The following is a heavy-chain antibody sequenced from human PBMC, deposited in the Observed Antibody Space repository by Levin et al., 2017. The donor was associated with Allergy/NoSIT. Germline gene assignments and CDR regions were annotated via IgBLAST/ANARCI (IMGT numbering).Heavy chain of an antibody. J-gene: IGHJ4*02. CDR1: GGSISSGGYS. CDR2: IYHSGST. V-gene: IGHV4-30-2*01. D-gene: IGHD3-3*02. CDR3: ARAAFLEWLFPSFDY. Sequence: PSETLSLTCAVSGGSISSGGYSWSWIRQPPGKGLEWIGYIYHSGSTYYNPSLKSRVTISVDRSKNQFSLKLSSVTAADTAVYYCARAAFLEWLFPSFDYWGQGTLVTVSS.